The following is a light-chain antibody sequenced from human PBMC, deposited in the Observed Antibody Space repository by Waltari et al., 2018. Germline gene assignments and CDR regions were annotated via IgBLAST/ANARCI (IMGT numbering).Light chain of an antibody. Sequence: QSALTQPASVSGSPGQSITISCTGTSSYVGGYNYVSWYQQHPGKAPKLMIYDVSKRPSGVSNRFSGSKSGNTASLTISGLQAEDEADYYCSSYTSSSTAVFGGGTQLTVL. CDR1: SSYVGGYNY. CDR2: DVS. V-gene: IGLV2-14*01. J-gene: IGLJ7*01. CDR3: SSYTSSSTAV.